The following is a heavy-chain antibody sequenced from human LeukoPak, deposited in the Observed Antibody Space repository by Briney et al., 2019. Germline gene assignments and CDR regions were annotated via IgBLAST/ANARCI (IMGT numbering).Heavy chain of an antibody. J-gene: IGHJ6*03. D-gene: IGHD3-3*01. Sequence: SETLSLTCTVSGGSISSNIYYWGWIRQPPGKGLEWIGDIYYSGSTNYNPSLKSRVTISVDTSKNQFSLKLSSVTAADTAVYYCARVGDYDFWSGGYYYYMDVWGKGTTVTVSS. V-gene: IGHV4-39*07. CDR1: GGSISSNIYY. CDR2: IYYSGST. CDR3: ARVGDYDFWSGGYYYYMDV.